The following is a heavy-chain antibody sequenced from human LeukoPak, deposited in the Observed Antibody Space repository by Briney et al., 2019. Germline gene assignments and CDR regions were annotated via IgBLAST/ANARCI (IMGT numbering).Heavy chain of an antibody. V-gene: IGHV4-59*08. J-gene: IGHJ5*02. CDR1: GGSISSYY. D-gene: IGHD6-19*01. CDR2: IYYSGST. Sequence: PSETLSLTCTVSGGSISSYYWSWIRQPPGKGLEWIGYIYYSGSTNYNPSLKSRVTISVDTSKNQFSLKLSSVTAADTAVYYCARLFGEVSGWYREFDPLGQGTLVTVSS. CDR3: ARLFGEVSGWYREFDP.